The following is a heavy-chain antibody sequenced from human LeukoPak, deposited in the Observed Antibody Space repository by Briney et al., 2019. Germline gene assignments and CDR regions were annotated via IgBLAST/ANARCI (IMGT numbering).Heavy chain of an antibody. J-gene: IGHJ4*02. CDR1: GFTFSTYA. Sequence: GGSLRLSCAASGFTFSTYAMHWVRQAPGKGLEWVAAISYDGSNKNYADSVKGRFTISRDNSKNTLYLQMNSLRAEDTAVYYCARVFGSGWGIDYWGQGTLVTVSS. D-gene: IGHD6-19*01. CDR3: ARVFGSGWGIDY. CDR2: ISYDGSNK. V-gene: IGHV3-30*04.